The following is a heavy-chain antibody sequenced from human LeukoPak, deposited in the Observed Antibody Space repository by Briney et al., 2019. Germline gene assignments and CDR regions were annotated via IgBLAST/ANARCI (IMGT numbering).Heavy chain of an antibody. J-gene: IGHJ4*02. CDR2: IHTSGST. V-gene: IGHV4-4*07. D-gene: IGHD6-19*01. CDR3: ARRDISSGWSFDY. Sequence: KPSETLSVTCTVSGGSISNYHWTWIRQPAGKGLEWIGQIHTSGSTNYNPPLKSRVSMSIDTTEDQVSLTIRSVTAADTAFYYCARRDISSGWSFDYWGQGTLVTVSS. CDR1: GGSISNYH.